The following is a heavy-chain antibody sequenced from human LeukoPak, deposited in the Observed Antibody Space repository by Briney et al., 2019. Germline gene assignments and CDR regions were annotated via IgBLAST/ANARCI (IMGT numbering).Heavy chain of an antibody. J-gene: IGHJ4*02. V-gene: IGHV1-69*04. CDR1: GGTFSSYA. Sequence: SVKVSCKASGGTFSSYAISWVRQAPGQGLEWLGRIIPILGIANYAQKFQGRVTITADKSTSTAYMELSSLRSEDTAVYYCARHSGSYLFDYWGQGTLVTVSS. CDR3: ARHSGSYLFDY. D-gene: IGHD1-26*01. CDR2: IIPILGIA.